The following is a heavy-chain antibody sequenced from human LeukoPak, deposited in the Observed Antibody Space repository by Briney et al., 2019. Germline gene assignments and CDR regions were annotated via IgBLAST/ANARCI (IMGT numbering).Heavy chain of an antibody. Sequence: ASVKVSCKASGGTFISYVISWVRQAPGQGLERMGGAIPFLGTANYAQKFQDRITITAEKSTTTTYMELRSLRSDDTAIYYCAILGTVPYWGQGTQITVSS. V-gene: IGHV1-69*06. CDR3: AILGTVPY. CDR1: GGTFISYV. J-gene: IGHJ4*02. D-gene: IGHD1-26*01. CDR2: AIPFLGTA.